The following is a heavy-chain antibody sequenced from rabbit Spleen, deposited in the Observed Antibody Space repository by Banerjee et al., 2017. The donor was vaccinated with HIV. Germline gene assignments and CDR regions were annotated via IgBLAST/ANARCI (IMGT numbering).Heavy chain of an antibody. J-gene: IGHJ4*01. CDR2: INGVTGKA. Sequence: QEQLVESGGGLVQPEGSLTLTCTASGFSFSSSYWICWVRQAPGKGLEWIACINGVTGKAVYASWAKGRFTFSKTSSTTVTLQMTSLTAADMATYFCARDDHGGGLFYFDLWGPGTLVTVS. CDR1: GFSFSSSYW. V-gene: IGHV1S45*01. CDR3: ARDDHGGGLFYFDL. D-gene: IGHD2-1*01.